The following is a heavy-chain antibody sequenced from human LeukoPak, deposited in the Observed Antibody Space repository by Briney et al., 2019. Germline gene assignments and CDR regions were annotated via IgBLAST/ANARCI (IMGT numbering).Heavy chain of an antibody. CDR1: GYTFPVYY. V-gene: IGHV1-2*02. CDR2: INPNSGGT. J-gene: IGHJ5*02. Sequence: GASVKVSCKSSGYTFPVYYMHWARQAPGQGLEWMGWINPNSGGTNYAQKFQGRVTMTRDTSISTAYMELSRLRSDDTAVYYCARKLASSTSPPGGWFDPWGQGTLVTVSS. D-gene: IGHD2-2*01. CDR3: ARKLASSTSPPGGWFDP.